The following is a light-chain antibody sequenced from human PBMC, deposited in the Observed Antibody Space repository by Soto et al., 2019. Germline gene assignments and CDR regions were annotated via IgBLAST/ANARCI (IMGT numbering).Light chain of an antibody. CDR1: SSDVGYYNS. V-gene: IGLV2-14*03. CDR2: DVS. CDR3: SSYPSSETHVL. J-gene: IGLJ2*01. Sequence: LTQPASVSGSPGQSITISCTGTSSDVGYYNSVSWYQRHPGKVPKLIIYDVSSRPSGVSNRFSGFKSGNTASLTISGLQAEDEADYYCSSYPSSETHVLFGGGTKLTVL.